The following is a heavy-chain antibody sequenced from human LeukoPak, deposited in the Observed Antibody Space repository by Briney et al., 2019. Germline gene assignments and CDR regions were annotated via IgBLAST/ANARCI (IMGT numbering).Heavy chain of an antibody. CDR2: ISSSSTYI. CDR3: ARRMGGELVAFDI. J-gene: IGHJ3*02. D-gene: IGHD1-7*01. V-gene: IGHV3-21*01. CDR1: GFTFSSYT. Sequence: GGSLRLSCAASGFTFSSYTMNWVRQAPGKGLEWVSSISSSSTYIYYADSVKGRFTISRDNAKNSLHLQMNSLRAEDTAVYYCARRMGGELVAFDIWGQGTMVTVSS.